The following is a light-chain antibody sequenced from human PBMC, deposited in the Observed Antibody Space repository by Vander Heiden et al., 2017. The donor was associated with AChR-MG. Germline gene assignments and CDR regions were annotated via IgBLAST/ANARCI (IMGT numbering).Light chain of an antibody. V-gene: IGLV3-9*01. CDR2: RDN. J-gene: IGLJ2*01. CDR3: QVCDTSTTHVV. Sequence: SYELTQSLSVSVALGQTATIPCGGNKLRGKNVHWYQQKPGQSPVVVIYRDNNRPSGIPGRFSGSNSWNSATLTSSGAQAGDEATYYCQVCDTSTTHVVFGGGTKLTVL. CDR1: KLRGKN.